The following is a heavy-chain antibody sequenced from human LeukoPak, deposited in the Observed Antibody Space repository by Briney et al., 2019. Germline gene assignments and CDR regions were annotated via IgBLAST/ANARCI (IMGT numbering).Heavy chain of an antibody. CDR1: GYSISSGYF. V-gene: IGHV4-38-2*02. D-gene: IGHD3-22*01. Sequence: PSETLSLTCTVSGYSISSGYFWGWIRQPPGKGLEWIGTIYHSGTTYYNTSLMSRVTISVDTSKNQFSLKLSSVTAADTAVYYCARTGYYYDSSGYSNPNWFDPWGQGTLVTVSS. CDR3: ARTGYYYDSSGYSNPNWFDP. J-gene: IGHJ5*02. CDR2: IYHSGTT.